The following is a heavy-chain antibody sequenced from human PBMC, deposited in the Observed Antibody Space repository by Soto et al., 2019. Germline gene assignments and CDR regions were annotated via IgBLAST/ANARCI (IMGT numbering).Heavy chain of an antibody. D-gene: IGHD3-16*01. CDR3: TTDLEPIWGSLPFDY. J-gene: IGHJ4*02. CDR1: GFTFSNAW. V-gene: IGHV3-15*01. CDR2: IKSKTDGGTT. Sequence: GGSLRLSCAASGFTFSNAWMSWVRQAPGKGLEWVGRIKSKTDGGTTDYAAPVKGRFTISRDDSKNTLYLQMNSLKTEDTAVYYCTTDLEPIWGSLPFDYWGQGTLVTVSS.